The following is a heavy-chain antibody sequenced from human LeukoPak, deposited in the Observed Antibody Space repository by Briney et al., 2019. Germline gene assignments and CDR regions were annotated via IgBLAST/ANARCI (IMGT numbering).Heavy chain of an antibody. J-gene: IGHJ4*02. D-gene: IGHD2-15*01. CDR3: ARAYCSGGSCYSGFDY. V-gene: IGHV4-4*07. CDR1: GGSISSYY. Sequence: SETLSLIRTVSGGSISSYYWSWIRQPAGKGLDWIGRIYSSGSTNYNPSLKSRVTMSVDTSKNQFSLKLSSVTAADTAVYYCARAYCSGGSCYSGFDYWGQGTLVTVSS. CDR2: IYSSGST.